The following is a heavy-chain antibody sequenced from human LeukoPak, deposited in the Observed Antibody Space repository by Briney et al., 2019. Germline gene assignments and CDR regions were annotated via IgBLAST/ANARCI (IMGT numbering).Heavy chain of an antibody. J-gene: IGHJ6*03. Sequence: SETLSLTCTVSGGSISSNNFYWGWIRQPPGKGLEWIGSIYYGGSTYYNPSLKSRVTISVDTSKNQFSLKLSSVTAADTAVYYCARDGKSSYYYYYYMDVWGKGTTVTISS. V-gene: IGHV4-39*07. CDR1: GGSISSNNFY. CDR3: ARDGKSSYYYYYYMDV. D-gene: IGHD6-6*01. CDR2: IYYGGST.